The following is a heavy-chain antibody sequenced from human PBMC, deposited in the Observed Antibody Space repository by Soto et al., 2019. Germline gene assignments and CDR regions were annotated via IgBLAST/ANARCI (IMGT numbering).Heavy chain of an antibody. CDR1: GGSIGSSSYY. V-gene: IGHV4-39*01. CDR2: IYDRGST. CDR3: ARHGYTSGRTYFDY. Sequence: SETLSLTCTVSGGSIGSSSYYLGWIRQPPGKGLEWIGSIYDRGSTYSNPSLKSRLTTSLDTSKNQFSLKLTSVTAADAAVYYCARHGYTSGRTYFDYWGQGTPVTVSS. D-gene: IGHD6-19*01. J-gene: IGHJ4*02.